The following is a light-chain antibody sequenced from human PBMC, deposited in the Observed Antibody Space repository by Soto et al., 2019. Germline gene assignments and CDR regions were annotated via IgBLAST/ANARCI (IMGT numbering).Light chain of an antibody. CDR3: QQRSNWPPT. CDR1: QSVSSY. J-gene: IGKJ4*01. V-gene: IGKV3-11*01. Sequence: EIVLTQSPATLSLSPGERATLSCRASQSVSSYLAWYQQKPGQAPRLLIYDASNRATGIPARFSGSGSGTDFTLTISSLEPEDFAVYYCQQRSNWPPTFGVGTNVEIK. CDR2: DAS.